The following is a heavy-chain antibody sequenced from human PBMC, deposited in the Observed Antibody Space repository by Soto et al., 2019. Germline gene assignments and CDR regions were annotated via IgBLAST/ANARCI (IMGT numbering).Heavy chain of an antibody. J-gene: IGHJ4*02. Sequence: SETLSLTCTVSGGSVSSGSYYWSWIRQPPGKGLEWIGYIYYSGSTNYNPSLKSRVTISVDTSKNQFSLKLSSVTAADTAVYYCARARQQLARSGFDYWGQGTLVTVSS. CDR3: ARARQQLARSGFDY. CDR1: GGSVSSGSYY. D-gene: IGHD6-13*01. V-gene: IGHV4-61*01. CDR2: IYYSGST.